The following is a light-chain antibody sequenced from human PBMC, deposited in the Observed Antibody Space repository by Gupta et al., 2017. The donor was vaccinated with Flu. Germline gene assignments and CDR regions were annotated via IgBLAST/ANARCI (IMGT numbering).Light chain of an antibody. CDR3: SSYTSSYTFV. Sequence: PIPAPGPCVDFVTYNRVSWYHRPPATAPKLLIYEVSNRPSGVPDRFSGSKSGHTASLTISGLQGEDEADYYCSSYTSSYTFVFGTGTKVTVL. V-gene: IGLV2-18*02. J-gene: IGLJ1*01. CDR1: CVDFVTYNR. CDR2: EVS.